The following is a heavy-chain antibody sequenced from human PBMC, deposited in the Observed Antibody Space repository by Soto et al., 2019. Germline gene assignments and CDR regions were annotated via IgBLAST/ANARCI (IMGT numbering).Heavy chain of an antibody. CDR2: ISGSGGST. Sequence: GGSLRLSCAASGFTFSSYAMSWVRQAPGKGLKWVSAISGSGGSTYYADSVKGRFTISRDNSKNTLYLQMNSLRAEDTAVYYCAKGAPNCSGGSCYSGWFDPWGQGTLVTVSS. CDR3: AKGAPNCSGGSCYSGWFDP. D-gene: IGHD2-15*01. V-gene: IGHV3-23*01. CDR1: GFTFSSYA. J-gene: IGHJ5*02.